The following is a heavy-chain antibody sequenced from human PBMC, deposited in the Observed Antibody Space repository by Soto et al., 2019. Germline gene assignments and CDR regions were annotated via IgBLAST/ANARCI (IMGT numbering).Heavy chain of an antibody. Sequence: PGESLKISCKGSGYRFTTYWIGWVRQMPGKGLEWMGIIYPGDSDTRYSPSFQGQVTISADKSISTAYLQWSSLKASDTAMYYCARIEATGIGWFDSWGQGTLVTVSS. J-gene: IGHJ5*01. CDR1: GYRFTTYW. CDR2: IYPGDSDT. CDR3: ARIEATGIGWFDS. V-gene: IGHV5-51*01. D-gene: IGHD6-13*01.